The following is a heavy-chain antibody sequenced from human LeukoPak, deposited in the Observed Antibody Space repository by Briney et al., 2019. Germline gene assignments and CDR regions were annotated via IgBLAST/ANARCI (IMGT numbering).Heavy chain of an antibody. J-gene: IGHJ4*02. CDR3: AREYDWGEPTIIQGIDY. D-gene: IGHD7-27*01. Sequence: ASVKVSCKASGYTFTGYYMHWVRQAPGQGLEWMGRINPNSGGTNYAQKFQGRVTMTRDTSISTAYMELSRLRSDDTAVYYCAREYDWGEPTIIQGIDYWGQGTLVTVSS. CDR1: GYTFTGYY. CDR2: INPNSGGT. V-gene: IGHV1-2*06.